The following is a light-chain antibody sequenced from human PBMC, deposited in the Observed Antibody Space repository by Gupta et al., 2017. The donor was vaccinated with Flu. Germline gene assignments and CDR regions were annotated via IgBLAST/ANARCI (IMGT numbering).Light chain of an antibody. CDR3: SSCAGSLHHWV. J-gene: IGLJ3*02. CDR2: DDN. CDR1: SSYVVGYNY. V-gene: IGLV2-8*01. Sequence: VLISSAGASSYVVGYNYVSWYQQHPGTAPKRLISDDNKRPSGVPERFSCSKSGTPASPAVTGLQTEDEADDDCSSCAGSLHHWVFGGGTKLTVL.